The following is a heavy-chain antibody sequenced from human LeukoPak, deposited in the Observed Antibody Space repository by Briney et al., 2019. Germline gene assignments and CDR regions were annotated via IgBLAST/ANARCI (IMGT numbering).Heavy chain of an antibody. CDR3: AKVISLLWFGEFDY. D-gene: IGHD3-10*01. J-gene: IGHJ4*02. CDR1: GFTFSDYY. Sequence: GGSLRLSCAASGFTFSDYYMSWIRQAPGKGLEWVSYISSSGSTIYYADSVKGRFTISRDNAKNSLYLQMNSLRAEDTAVYYCAKVISLLWFGEFDYWGQGTLVTVSS. CDR2: ISSSGSTI. V-gene: IGHV3-11*01.